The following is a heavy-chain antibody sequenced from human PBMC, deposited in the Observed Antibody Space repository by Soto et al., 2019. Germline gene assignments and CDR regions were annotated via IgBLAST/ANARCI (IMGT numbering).Heavy chain of an antibody. CDR1: GYTFTSYG. Sequence: QVQLVQSGAEVKKPGASVKVSCKASGYTFTSYGIHWVRQAPGQRLEWMGWINAGNGNTKYSQKFQGRVTITRDTSASTAYMELSSLRSEDTAMYYCARSSGWYYVDYWGQGTRVTVSS. D-gene: IGHD3-22*01. J-gene: IGHJ4*02. CDR3: ARSSGWYYVDY. V-gene: IGHV1-3*01. CDR2: INAGNGNT.